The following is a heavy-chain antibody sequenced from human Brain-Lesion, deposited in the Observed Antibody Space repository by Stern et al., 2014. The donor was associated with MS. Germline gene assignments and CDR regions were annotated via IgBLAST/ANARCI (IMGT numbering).Heavy chain of an antibody. Sequence: VHLVESGPGLVKPSQTLSLTCIVSGGSISSGSFYWNWIRQPAGRGLEWIGRVYSSGSTNYNPSPKSRVPISGDTSKNQFSLKLISMTAADTAIYYCARETGGYTYGDTDFFDYWGQGALVTVSS. CDR1: GGSISSGSFY. D-gene: IGHD5-12*01. CDR2: VYSSGST. J-gene: IGHJ4*02. V-gene: IGHV4-61*02. CDR3: ARETGGYTYGDTDFFDY.